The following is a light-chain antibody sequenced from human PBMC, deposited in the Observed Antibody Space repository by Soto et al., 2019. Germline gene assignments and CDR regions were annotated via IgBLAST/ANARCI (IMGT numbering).Light chain of an antibody. J-gene: IGLJ1*01. Sequence: QSALTQPASVSGSPGQSITISCTGTSSDIGAYKYVSWYQLHPGKAPKLMIYAVSTRTSGVSNRFSGSKSGNTASLTISGLQAEDEADYYCSSHNPIGTLQIFGPGTKVTVL. CDR2: AVS. CDR3: SSHNPIGTLQI. CDR1: SSDIGAYKY. V-gene: IGLV2-14*01.